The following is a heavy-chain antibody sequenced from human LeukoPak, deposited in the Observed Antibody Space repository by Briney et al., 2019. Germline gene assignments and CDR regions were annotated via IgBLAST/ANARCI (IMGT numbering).Heavy chain of an antibody. D-gene: IGHD5-18*01. Sequence: GGSLRLSWAASGFTLNSFAMHCVRQAPGKGLDWVAFISYDGNNKYYADSVRGRFTVSRDNSKNTLYLQMNSLRVEDTAVYYCARDFKWGVLGCSYGSGLDVWGQGTTVTVSS. CDR2: ISYDGNNK. V-gene: IGHV3-30-3*01. CDR1: GFTLNSFA. J-gene: IGHJ6*02. CDR3: ARDFKWGVLGCSYGSGLDV.